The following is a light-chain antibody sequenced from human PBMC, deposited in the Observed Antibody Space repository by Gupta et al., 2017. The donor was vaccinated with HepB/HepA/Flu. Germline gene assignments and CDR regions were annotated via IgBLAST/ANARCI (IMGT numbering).Light chain of an antibody. CDR3: QQYNSYRT. CDR2: KTS. CDR1: QSVSSW. J-gene: IGKJ1*01. Sequence: DIQMTQSPSTLSASVGDRVTITCRASQSVSSWLAWYQKKPGKAPKLLIYKTSNLESGVPSRFSGSGSGTEFTLTISSLQPDDFATYYCQQYNSYRTFGQGTKVEIK. V-gene: IGKV1-5*03.